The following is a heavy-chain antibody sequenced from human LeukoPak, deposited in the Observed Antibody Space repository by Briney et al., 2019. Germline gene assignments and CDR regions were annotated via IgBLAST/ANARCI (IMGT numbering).Heavy chain of an antibody. CDR1: GFTVSGNY. J-gene: IGHJ6*02. Sequence: PGGSLRLSCAASGFTVSGNYMSWVRQASGKGLEWVSVIYSGGSTYYADSVKGRSTISRDNSKNTLYLQMNSLRAEDTAVYYCARMGPGYSYAHGYGMDVWGQGTTVTVSS. D-gene: IGHD5-18*01. V-gene: IGHV3-53*01. CDR3: ARMGPGYSYAHGYGMDV. CDR2: IYSGGST.